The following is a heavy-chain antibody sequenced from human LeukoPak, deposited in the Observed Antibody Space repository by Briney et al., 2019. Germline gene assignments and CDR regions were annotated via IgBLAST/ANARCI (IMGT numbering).Heavy chain of an antibody. Sequence: GGSLRLSCAASGFTFSSYAMSWVRQAPGKGLEWVSAISGSGGSTYYADSVKGRFTISRDNSKNTLYLQMNSLRAEDTGVYYCAKDNGGYYYAEFDYWGQGTLVTVSS. CDR3: AKDNGGYYYAEFDY. J-gene: IGHJ4*02. CDR2: ISGSGGST. D-gene: IGHD3-22*01. V-gene: IGHV3-23*01. CDR1: GFTFSSYA.